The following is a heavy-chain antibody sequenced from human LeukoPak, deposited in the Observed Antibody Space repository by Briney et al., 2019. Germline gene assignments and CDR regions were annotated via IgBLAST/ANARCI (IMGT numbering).Heavy chain of an antibody. CDR3: AKAGVRYFDSSGLYAFDF. CDR1: GGSISSTSYY. D-gene: IGHD3-22*01. V-gene: IGHV4-39*01. Sequence: SETLSLTCAVSGGSISSTSYYWAWIRQPPGKGLEWIGTIYYSGSTYHTPSLKSRVTLSVDTSRNQFSLRLSSVDAADTAVYYCAKAGVRYFDSSGLYAFDFWGQGTTVTVSS. J-gene: IGHJ3*01. CDR2: IYYSGST.